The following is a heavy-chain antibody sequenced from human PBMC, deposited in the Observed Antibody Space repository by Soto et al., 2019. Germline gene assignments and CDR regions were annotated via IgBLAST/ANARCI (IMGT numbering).Heavy chain of an antibody. CDR3: AGYCTNGVCPGYYYGMDV. V-gene: IGHV3-30-3*01. CDR2: ISYDGGNK. D-gene: IGHD2-8*01. CDR1: GFTFSSYA. Sequence: GGSLRLSCAASGFTFSSYAMHWVRQAPGKGLEWVAVISYDGGNKYYADSVKGRFTISRDNSKNTLYLQMNSLRAEDTAVYYCAGYCTNGVCPGYYYGMDVWGQGTTVTVSS. J-gene: IGHJ6*02.